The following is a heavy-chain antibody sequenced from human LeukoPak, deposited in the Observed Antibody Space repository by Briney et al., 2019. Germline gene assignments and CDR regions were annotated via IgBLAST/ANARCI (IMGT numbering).Heavy chain of an antibody. J-gene: IGHJ4*02. D-gene: IGHD3-16*02. V-gene: IGHV4-34*01. Sequence: PSETLSLTCADHGGSFSGYYWSWIRQPPGKGLEWIGEINHSGSTNYNPSLKSRVTISVDTSKNQFSLKLSSVTAADTAVYYCARGLDDYIWGSYRYTRTIPFDYWGQGTLVTVSS. CDR2: INHSGST. CDR3: ARGLDDYIWGSYRYTRTIPFDY. CDR1: GGSFSGYY.